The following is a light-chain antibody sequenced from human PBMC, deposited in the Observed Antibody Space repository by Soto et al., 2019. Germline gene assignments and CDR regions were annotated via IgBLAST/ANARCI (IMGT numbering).Light chain of an antibody. CDR3: QQYNNWPPVT. CDR1: QSVSSN. CDR2: GAS. Sequence: IVMTQSPATLSVSPGERATLSCRASQSVSSNLAWYQQKPGQAPRLLICGASTRATGIPARFSGSGSVTEFTLTISSLQSEDFAVYYCQQYNNWPPVTFGGGTKVEIK. V-gene: IGKV3-15*01. J-gene: IGKJ4*01.